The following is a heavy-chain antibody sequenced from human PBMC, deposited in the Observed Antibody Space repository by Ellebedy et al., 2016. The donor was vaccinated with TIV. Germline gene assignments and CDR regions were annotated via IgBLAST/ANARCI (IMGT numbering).Heavy chain of an antibody. J-gene: IGHJ4*02. CDR1: GFTFSSNW. CDR3: ARGWSTPDS. D-gene: IGHD2-15*01. V-gene: IGHV3-74*01. Sequence: GESLKISCAASGFTFSSNWMHWVRQAPGKGLVWVSRINSDGSRSTYADSVKGRFPISRDNAKNTLYVQMNSLRAEDTAVYYCARGWSTPDSWGQGTLVTVSS. CDR2: INSDGSRS.